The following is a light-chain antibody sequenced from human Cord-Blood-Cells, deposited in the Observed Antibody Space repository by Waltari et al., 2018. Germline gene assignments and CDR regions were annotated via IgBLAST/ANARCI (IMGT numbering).Light chain of an antibody. J-gene: IGKJ1*01. CDR3: QQSYSTSWT. CDR1: QSISSY. CDR2: ASS. V-gene: IGKV1-39*01. Sequence: DNQMTQSPSSLSASVGDRVTITCRASQSISSYLNWYQQKPGKAPKLLIYASSSLQSGVPSRYSGSGSGTDVTLTISSLQPEDFATYYCQQSYSTSWTFGQGTKVEIK.